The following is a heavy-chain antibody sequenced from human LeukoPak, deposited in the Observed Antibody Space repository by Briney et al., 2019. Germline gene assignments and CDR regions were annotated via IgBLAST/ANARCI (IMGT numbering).Heavy chain of an antibody. D-gene: IGHD5-12*01. V-gene: IGHV4-39*07. Sequence: SETLSLTCTVSGGSISSNNYYWGWIRQPPGKGLEWIGSIYYSGSTYYNPSLKSRVTISIDTSKDQFSLKLSSLTAADTAVYYCASQGYSGYDDRGSFDYWGQGTLVTVSS. CDR1: GGSISSNNYY. J-gene: IGHJ4*02. CDR3: ASQGYSGYDDRGSFDY. CDR2: IYYSGST.